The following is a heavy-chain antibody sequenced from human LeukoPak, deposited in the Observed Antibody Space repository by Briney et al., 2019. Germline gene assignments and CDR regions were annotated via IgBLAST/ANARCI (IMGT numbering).Heavy chain of an antibody. CDR1: GFTFNKYW. J-gene: IGHJ4*02. D-gene: IGHD6-19*01. Sequence: GGSLRLSCAASGFTFNKYWMLWVRQAPGKGLESVSRINTDGTVPTYADSVKGRFTVSRDNADNTMFLQMNSVRDEDTAVYYCATKQWLAPPPDSWGQGTPVTVLS. CDR2: INTDGTVP. CDR3: ATKQWLAPPPDS. V-gene: IGHV3-74*01.